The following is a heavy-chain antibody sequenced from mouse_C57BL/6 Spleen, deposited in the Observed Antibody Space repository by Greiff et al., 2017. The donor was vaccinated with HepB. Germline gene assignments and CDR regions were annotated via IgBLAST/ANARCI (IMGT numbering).Heavy chain of an antibody. CDR2: IYPRSGNT. D-gene: IGHD2-2*01. V-gene: IGHV1-81*01. J-gene: IGHJ3*01. CDR1: GYTFTSYG. CDR3: AREGYGSTWFAY. Sequence: VKLVESGAELARPGASVKLSCKASGYTFTSYGISWVKQRTGQGLEWIGEIYPRSGNTYSNEKFKGKATLTADKSSSTAYMDLRSLTSEDSAVYVCAREGYGSTWFAYWGQGTLVTVSA.